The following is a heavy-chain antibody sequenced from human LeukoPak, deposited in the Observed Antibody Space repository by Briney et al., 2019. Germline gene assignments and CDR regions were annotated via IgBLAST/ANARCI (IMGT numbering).Heavy chain of an antibody. CDR3: ARDPVADLGCYFDY. CDR2: ISSSGSTI. Sequence: PGGSLRLSCAASGFTFSDYYMSWIHQAPGKGLEWVSYISSSGSTIYYADSVKGRFTISRDNAKNSLYLQMNSLRAEDTAVYYCARDPVADLGCYFDYWGQGTLVTVSS. J-gene: IGHJ4*02. V-gene: IGHV3-11*04. CDR1: GFTFSDYY. D-gene: IGHD3-16*01.